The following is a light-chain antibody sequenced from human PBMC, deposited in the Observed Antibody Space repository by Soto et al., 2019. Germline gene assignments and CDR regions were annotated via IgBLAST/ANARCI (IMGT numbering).Light chain of an antibody. CDR2: GAS. V-gene: IGKV3-20*01. Sequence: DIVLTQSPGTLSLSPGERSTLSFMSSLTVSRSSLAWYQQKPGQAPRLPMFGASTRAAGFPDRFSGSGSGTDFTLTISRLEPEDFAVYYCQQYGSSPRTFGQGTKVDIK. J-gene: IGKJ1*01. CDR3: QQYGSSPRT. CDR1: LTVSRSS.